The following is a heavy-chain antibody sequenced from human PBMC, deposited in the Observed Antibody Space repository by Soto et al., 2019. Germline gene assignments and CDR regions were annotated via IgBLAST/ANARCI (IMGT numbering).Heavy chain of an antibody. J-gene: IGHJ4*02. Sequence: GGSLILSCAVSGITVSSYDMSWVRQAAGKGLEWVSVIYAGTITYYADAVKGRFTISRDNSGNTLYLRMNSLRADDTAVYYCAKRNGDSSSSDSRAVQYWGQGTLVTVSS. CDR1: GITVSSYD. D-gene: IGHD6-6*01. V-gene: IGHV3-53*01. CDR2: IYAGTIT. CDR3: AKRNGDSSSSDSRAVQY.